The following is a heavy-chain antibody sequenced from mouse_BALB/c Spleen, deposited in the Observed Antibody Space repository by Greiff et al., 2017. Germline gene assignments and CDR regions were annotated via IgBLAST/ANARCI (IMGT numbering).Heavy chain of an antibody. D-gene: IGHD2-2*01. CDR2: ISSGGSYT. J-gene: IGHJ2*01. CDR3: ARGLQRTGYYFDY. Sequence: EVMLVESGGGLVKPGGSLKLSCAASGFTFSSYAMSWVRQSPEKRLEWVAEISSGGSYTYYPDTVTGRFTISRDNAKNTLYLEMSSLRSEDTAMYYCARGLQRTGYYFDYWGDDATLTVSS. V-gene: IGHV5-9-4*01. CDR1: GFTFSSYA.